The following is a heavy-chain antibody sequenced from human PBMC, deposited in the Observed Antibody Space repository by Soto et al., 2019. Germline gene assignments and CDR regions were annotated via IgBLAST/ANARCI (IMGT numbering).Heavy chain of an antibody. CDR2: IIPIFGIA. V-gene: IGHV1-69*01. D-gene: IGHD2-2*01. CDR1: GGTFSSYA. Sequence: QVQLVQSGAEVKKPGSSVKVSCKASGGTFSSYAISWVRQAPGQGLEWMGGIIPIFGIANYAQKFQGRVTITADESTSTAYMELSSLRSEDTAVYYCARVFLRYVVPAEGLYGMDVWGQGTTVTVSS. CDR3: ARVFLRYVVPAEGLYGMDV. J-gene: IGHJ6*02.